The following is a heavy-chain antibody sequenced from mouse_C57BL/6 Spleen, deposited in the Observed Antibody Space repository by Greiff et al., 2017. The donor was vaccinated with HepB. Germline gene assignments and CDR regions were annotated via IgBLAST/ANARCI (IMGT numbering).Heavy chain of an antibody. Sequence: QVQLQQPGAELVKPGASVKMSCKASGYTFTSYWITWVKQRPGQGLEWIGDIYPGSGSTNYNEKFTSKATLTVDTSSSTAYMQLSSLTSEDSAVYSCARVDGYYFFFDYWGRSTTLTVSS. D-gene: IGHD2-3*01. CDR1: GYTFTSYW. CDR3: ARVDGYYFFFDY. J-gene: IGHJ2*01. CDR2: IYPGSGST. V-gene: IGHV1-55*01.